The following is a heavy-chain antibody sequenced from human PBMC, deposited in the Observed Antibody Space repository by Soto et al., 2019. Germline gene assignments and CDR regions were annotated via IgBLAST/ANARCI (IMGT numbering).Heavy chain of an antibody. Sequence: PSETLSLTCTVSGGSISSSSYYWGWIRQPPGKGLEWIGSIYYSGSTNYNPSLKSRITISVDTSKNQFSLKLSSVTAADTAVYYCVRESFYDSTGYHGFDYWGQGTLVTVSS. CDR3: VRESFYDSTGYHGFDY. CDR2: IYYSGST. D-gene: IGHD3-22*01. J-gene: IGHJ4*02. V-gene: IGHV4-39*07. CDR1: GGSISSSSYY.